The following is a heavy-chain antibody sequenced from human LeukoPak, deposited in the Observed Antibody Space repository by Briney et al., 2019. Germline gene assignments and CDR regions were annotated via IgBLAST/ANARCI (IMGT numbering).Heavy chain of an antibody. V-gene: IGHV3-23*01. Sequence: GGSLRLSCAVSGFTFSSYAMSWVRQAPEKGLEWVSAISGSGGTTYYADSMKGRFTISRDNSKNTLYLQMNSLRAEDTAVYYCAKRGYYYDSSGYYYFDYWGQGTLVTVSS. CDR3: AKRGYYYDSSGYYYFDY. CDR2: ISGSGGTT. D-gene: IGHD3-22*01. CDR1: GFTFSSYA. J-gene: IGHJ4*02.